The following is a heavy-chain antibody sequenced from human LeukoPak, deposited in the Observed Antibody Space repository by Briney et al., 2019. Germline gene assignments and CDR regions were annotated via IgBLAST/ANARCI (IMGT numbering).Heavy chain of an antibody. D-gene: IGHD3-10*01. J-gene: IGHJ4*02. V-gene: IGHV3-21*01. CDR2: ISSSGTYI. Sequence: GGSLRLSCAASGFTFSIYNMNWVRQAPGKGLEWVSSISSSGTYIYYADSVKGRFTISRDNAKNSLYLQMSSLRAEDTAVYYCARAPYGSGSYSGSDYWGQGTLVTVSS. CDR1: GFTFSIYN. CDR3: ARAPYGSGSYSGSDY.